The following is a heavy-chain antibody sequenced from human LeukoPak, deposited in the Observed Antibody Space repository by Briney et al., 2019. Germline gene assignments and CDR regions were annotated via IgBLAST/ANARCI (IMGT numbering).Heavy chain of an antibody. CDR3: ARGPTPSFYYGSGSYYSLDY. Sequence: GGSLRLSCAASGFTVSSNYMGWVRQTPGKGLEWVANIKQDGSEKYYVDFVKGRFTISRDNAKNSLYLQMNSLRAEDTAVYYCARGPTPSFYYGSGSYYSLDYWGQGTLVTVSS. D-gene: IGHD3-10*01. CDR1: GFTVSSNY. CDR2: IKQDGSEK. V-gene: IGHV3-7*01. J-gene: IGHJ4*02.